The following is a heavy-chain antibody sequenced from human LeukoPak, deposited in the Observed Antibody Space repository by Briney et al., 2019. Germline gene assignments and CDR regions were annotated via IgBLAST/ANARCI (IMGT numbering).Heavy chain of an antibody. V-gene: IGHV1-2*02. CDR1: GYIFTDYY. Sequence: ASVKVSCKASGYIFTDYYLHWVRQAPGQGLEWMGWIDPSRDVTRYAQNFQGRVTVTWDTSMSTAYMEVTRLTSDDTAMFYCARDPPATTAFDVWGQGTMVIVSS. CDR3: ARDPPATTAFDV. CDR2: IDPSRDVT. D-gene: IGHD1-1*01. J-gene: IGHJ3*01.